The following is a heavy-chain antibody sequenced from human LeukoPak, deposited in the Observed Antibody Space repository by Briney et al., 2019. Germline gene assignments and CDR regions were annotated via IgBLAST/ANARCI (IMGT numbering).Heavy chain of an antibody. Sequence: GGSLRLSCAASGFTFSNAWMSWVRQAPGKGLEWVGRIKSKTDGGTTDYAAPVKGRFTISRDDSKNTLYLQMNSLKTEDTAVYYCTTDPDIVVVPAAMAYWGQGTLVTVSS. D-gene: IGHD2-2*01. CDR3: TTDPDIVVVPAAMAY. CDR1: GFTFSNAW. CDR2: IKSKTDGGTT. V-gene: IGHV3-15*01. J-gene: IGHJ4*02.